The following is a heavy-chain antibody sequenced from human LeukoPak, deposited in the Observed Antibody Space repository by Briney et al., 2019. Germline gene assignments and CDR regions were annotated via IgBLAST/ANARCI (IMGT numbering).Heavy chain of an antibody. Sequence: SCKASGFTFSSYAMHWVRQAPGKGLEWVAVISYDGSNKYYADSVKGRFTISRDNSKNTLYLQMNSLRAEDTAVYYCAREYSGSYEVDYWGQGTLVTVSS. V-gene: IGHV3-30*04. CDR3: AREYSGSYEVDY. J-gene: IGHJ4*02. D-gene: IGHD1-26*01. CDR1: GFTFSSYA. CDR2: ISYDGSNK.